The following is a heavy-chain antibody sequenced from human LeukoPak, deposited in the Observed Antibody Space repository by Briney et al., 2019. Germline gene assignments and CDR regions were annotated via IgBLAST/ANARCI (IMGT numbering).Heavy chain of an antibody. Sequence: SETLSLTCAVYGGSLSGYYWSWIRQPPGKGLEWIGEINHSGSTNYNPSLKSRVTISVDTSKNQFSLKLSSVTAADTAVYYCATSPGGVAFTYWGQGTLVTVSS. J-gene: IGHJ4*02. CDR1: GGSLSGYY. D-gene: IGHD4-23*01. V-gene: IGHV4-34*01. CDR3: ATSPGGVAFTY. CDR2: INHSGST.